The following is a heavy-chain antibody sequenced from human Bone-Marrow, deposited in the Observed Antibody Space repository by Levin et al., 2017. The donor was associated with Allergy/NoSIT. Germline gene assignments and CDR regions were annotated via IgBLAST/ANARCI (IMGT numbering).Heavy chain of an antibody. V-gene: IGHV3-11*01. CDR1: GFTFSDYY. J-gene: IGHJ6*02. CDR3: ARRLQYSGSYYYYYGMDV. D-gene: IGHD1-26*01. Sequence: RAGGSLRLSCAASGFTFSDYYMSWIRQAPGKGLEWVSYISSSGSTIYYADSVKGRFTISRDNAKNSLYLQMNSLRAEDTAVYYCARRLQYSGSYYYYYGMDVWGQGTTVTVSS. CDR2: ISSSGSTI.